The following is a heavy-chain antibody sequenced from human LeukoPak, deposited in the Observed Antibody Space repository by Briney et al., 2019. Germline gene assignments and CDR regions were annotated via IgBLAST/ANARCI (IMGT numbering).Heavy chain of an antibody. V-gene: IGHV3-33*06. CDR3: AKDAERGFDFSNSLQT. CDR2: IWNDGSDM. Sequence: GGSLRLSCTTSGFTFSHYAMNWVRQAPGKGLEWVAVIWNDGSDMYYGDSVKGRFTISRDNSKKSVYLQLSSLRVEDTAVYYCAKDAERGFDFSNSLQTWGQGTLVTVSS. J-gene: IGHJ4*02. CDR1: GFTFSHYA. D-gene: IGHD4-11*01.